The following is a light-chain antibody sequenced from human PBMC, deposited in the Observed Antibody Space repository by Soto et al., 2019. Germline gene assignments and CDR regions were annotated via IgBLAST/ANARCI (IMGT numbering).Light chain of an antibody. Sequence: EIVLTQSPATLSLSPGERATLSCRASQAVSSYLAWYQQKPGQAPRLLIYDASNRATGIPARFSGSGSGTDFILTISRLEPEDFAVYYCQQRRIWPTFGQGTRLEI. CDR2: DAS. V-gene: IGKV3-11*01. J-gene: IGKJ5*01. CDR1: QAVSSY. CDR3: QQRRIWPT.